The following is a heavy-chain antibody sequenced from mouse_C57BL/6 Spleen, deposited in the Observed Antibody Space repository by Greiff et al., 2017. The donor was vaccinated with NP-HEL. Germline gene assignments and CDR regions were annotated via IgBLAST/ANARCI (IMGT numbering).Heavy chain of an antibody. V-gene: IGHV1-74*01. Sequence: QVQLQQPGAELVKPGASVKVSCKASGDYCTSDWMHWVKQRPGQGLEWIGRIHPSDSDTNYNQKFKGKATLTVDKTSSTAYMQLSSLTSEDSAVYYCATYYGYYFDYWGQGTTLTVSS. CDR1: GDYCTSDW. CDR3: ATYYGYYFDY. J-gene: IGHJ2*01. CDR2: IHPSDSDT. D-gene: IGHD1-1*01.